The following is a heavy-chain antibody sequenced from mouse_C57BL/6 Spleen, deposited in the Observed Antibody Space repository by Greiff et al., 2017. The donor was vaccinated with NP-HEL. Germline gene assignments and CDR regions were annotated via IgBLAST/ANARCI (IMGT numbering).Heavy chain of an antibody. J-gene: IGHJ1*03. CDR3: ARGGGYGSSYGYFDV. CDR2: ISDGGSYT. CDR1: GFTFSSYA. Sequence: EVKLMESGGGLVKPGGSLKLSCAASGFTFSSYAMSWVRQTPEKRLEWVATISDGGSYTYYPDNVKGRFTISRDNAKNNLYLQMSHLKSEDTAMYYCARGGGYGSSYGYFDVWGTGTTVTVSS. V-gene: IGHV5-4*03. D-gene: IGHD1-1*01.